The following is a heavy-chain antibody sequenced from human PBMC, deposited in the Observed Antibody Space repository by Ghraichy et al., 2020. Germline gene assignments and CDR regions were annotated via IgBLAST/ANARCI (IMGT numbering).Heavy chain of an antibody. CDR2: IFLNGGAT. CDR3: TKDLTPGGADV. V-gene: IGHV3-9*01. J-gene: IGHJ6*02. D-gene: IGHD2-15*01. Sequence: GGSLRLSCVASGFTFEDYAMHWVRQAPGKGLEWVSGIFLNGGATDYADSVKGRFTTSRDKATDSLYLQMNSLTPEDTAIYYCTKDLTPGGADVWGQGTTVPVSS. CDR1: GFTFEDYA.